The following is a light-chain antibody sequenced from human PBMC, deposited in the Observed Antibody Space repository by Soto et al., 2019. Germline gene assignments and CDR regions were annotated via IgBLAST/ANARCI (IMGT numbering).Light chain of an antibody. J-gene: IGKJ2*01. CDR1: QSISSY. Sequence: DIQMTQSPSSLSASVGDRVTITCRASQSISSYLNWYQHKPGKAPKLLIYAASSLQSGVPSRFSGSGSGADFTLTIISLLPEDFATYYCQQSYSTPRTFGQGIKLEIK. CDR2: AAS. CDR3: QQSYSTPRT. V-gene: IGKV1-39*01.